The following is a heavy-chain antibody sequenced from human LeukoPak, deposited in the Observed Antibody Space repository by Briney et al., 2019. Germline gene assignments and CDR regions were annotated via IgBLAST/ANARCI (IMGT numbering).Heavy chain of an antibody. J-gene: IGHJ5*02. D-gene: IGHD6-19*01. V-gene: IGHV3-21*01. Sequence: GGSLRLSCAASGFTFSSYSMNWVRQAPGKGLEWVSSISSSSSYIYYADSVKGRFTISRDNAKNSLYLQMNSLRAEDTAVYYCARVLAVAGDSVWFDPWGQGTLVTVSS. CDR2: ISSSSSYI. CDR3: ARVLAVAGDSVWFDP. CDR1: GFTFSSYS.